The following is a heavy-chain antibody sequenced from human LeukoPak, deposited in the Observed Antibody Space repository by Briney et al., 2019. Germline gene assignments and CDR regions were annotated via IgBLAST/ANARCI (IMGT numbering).Heavy chain of an antibody. V-gene: IGHV4-39*07. CDR1: GGSISSSSYY. J-gene: IGHJ4*02. Sequence: SETLSLTCTVSGGSISSSSYYWSWIRQPPGKGLEWIGEINHSGSTNYNPSLKSRVTISVDTSKNQFSLKLSSVTAADTAVYYCARGEYSGSTYYFDYWGQGTLVTVSS. CDR2: INHSGST. D-gene: IGHD1-26*01. CDR3: ARGEYSGSTYYFDY.